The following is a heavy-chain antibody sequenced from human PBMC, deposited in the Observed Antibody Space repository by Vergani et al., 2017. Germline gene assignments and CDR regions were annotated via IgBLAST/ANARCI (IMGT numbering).Heavy chain of an antibody. D-gene: IGHD3-3*01. CDR2: ISGSGGST. CDR1: GFTFSSYA. CDR3: AVGYYDVWSGYWSYYYGIDV. Sequence: EVQLVESGGGLVQPGGSLRLSCAASGFTFSSYAMSWVRQAPGKGLEWVSAISGSGGSTYYADSVKGRFTISRDNSKNTLYLQMNSLRAEDTAVYYCAVGYYDVWSGYWSYYYGIDVWGQGTTVTVSS. V-gene: IGHV3-23*04. J-gene: IGHJ6*02.